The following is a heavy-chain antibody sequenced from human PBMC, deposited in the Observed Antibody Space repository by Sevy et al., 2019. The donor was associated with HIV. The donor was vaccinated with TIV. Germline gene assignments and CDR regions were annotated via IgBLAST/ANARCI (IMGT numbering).Heavy chain of an antibody. V-gene: IGHV3-48*03. D-gene: IGHD4-17*01. J-gene: IGHJ4*02. CDR2: ISSSGTLI. CDR1: GFLFSSYE. Sequence: GESLKISCAASGFLFSSYEMNWVRQTPGKGLEWISFISSSGTLIYYGDSVRGGFTISRDNAKNSLYLQMNSLRAEDTGVYYCTRDLPPSATTVAHFDYWGQGTLVTVSS. CDR3: TRDLPPSATTVAHFDY.